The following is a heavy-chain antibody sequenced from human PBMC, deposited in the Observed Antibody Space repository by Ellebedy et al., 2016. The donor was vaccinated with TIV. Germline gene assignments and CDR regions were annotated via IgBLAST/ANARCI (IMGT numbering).Heavy chain of an antibody. CDR1: GYTFTSYY. D-gene: IGHD4-17*01. CDR2: INPSGGSA. CDR3: ARDATVTTVTYFDY. Sequence: ASVKVSCKASGYTFTSYYVHWVRQAPGQGLEWMGLINPSGGSATYAQKFQGRVTMTRDTSTSTVYMELSSLRSEDTAVYYCARDATVTTVTYFDYWGQGTLVTVSS. V-gene: IGHV1-46*01. J-gene: IGHJ4*02.